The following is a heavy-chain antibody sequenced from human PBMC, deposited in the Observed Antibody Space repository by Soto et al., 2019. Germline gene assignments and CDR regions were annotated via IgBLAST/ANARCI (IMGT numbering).Heavy chain of an antibody. CDR2: IFHDGNT. D-gene: IGHD2-8*02. V-gene: IGHV4-4*02. J-gene: IGHJ5*02. CDR1: GASIGSGGW. CDR3: ARHEGWTGPDQ. Sequence: QVHLQESGPGLVKPSETLSLTCAVSGASIGSGGWWSWVRQPPGKGLEWIAEIFHDGNTNYSPPLKSRVTISVDKSQNQFYLNVYSVTDAETAVYYCARHEGWTGPDQWGQGTLVTVSS.